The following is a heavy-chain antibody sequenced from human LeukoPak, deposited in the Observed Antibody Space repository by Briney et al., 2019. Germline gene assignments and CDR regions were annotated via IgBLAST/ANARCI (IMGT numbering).Heavy chain of an antibody. D-gene: IGHD1-1*01. J-gene: IGHJ4*02. CDR2: IYYTGTT. CDR3: ATSVGTTGTT. V-gene: IGHV4-59*08. CDR1: AGSISSYY. Sequence: SETLPLTCTVSAGSISSYYWNWLRQSPGKGLEWIGYIYYTGTTKYNPSLTSRVTISIDTSKNQFSLKLSSVTAADTAVYYCATSVGTTGTTWGQGTLVIVSS.